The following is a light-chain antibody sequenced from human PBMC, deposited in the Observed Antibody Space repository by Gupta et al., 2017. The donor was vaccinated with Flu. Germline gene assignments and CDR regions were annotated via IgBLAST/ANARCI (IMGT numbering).Light chain of an antibody. J-gene: IGKJ2*01. CDR1: QSVSSSY. CDR3: QQYAGSPGYT. CDR2: GAS. Sequence: EIVLTQSPGTLSLSPGERVTLSCRASQSVSSSYLAWYQQKPGQAPRLLIYGASVRAAGIPDRFSGSGSGTDXTLTISXLEPEDFAVYYCQQYAGSPGYTFGXGTKLEIK. V-gene: IGKV3-20*01.